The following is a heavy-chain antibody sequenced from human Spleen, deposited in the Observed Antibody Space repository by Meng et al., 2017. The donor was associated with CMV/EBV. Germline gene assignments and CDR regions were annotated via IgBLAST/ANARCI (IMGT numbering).Heavy chain of an antibody. D-gene: IGHD3-3*01. J-gene: IGHJ4*02. CDR3: VKHEGDFWSNYYTNMDY. V-gene: IGHV3-23*03. CDR2: IDSGGSST. Sequence: FMFSSFARSWVRQAPGKGLEWVSVIDSGGSSTYYADSVRGRFTISRDNSKGTLYLQMNSLRAEDTAIYYCVKHEGDFWSNYYTNMDYWGQGTLVTVSS. CDR1: FMFSSFA.